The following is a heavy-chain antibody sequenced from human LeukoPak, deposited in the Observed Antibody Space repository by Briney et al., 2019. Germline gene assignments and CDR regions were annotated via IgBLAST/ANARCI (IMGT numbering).Heavy chain of an antibody. CDR1: GFTFSSYA. CDR3: ARGGYQPYYYMDV. CDR2: ISSSSGYI. J-gene: IGHJ6*03. Sequence: GGSLRLSCAASGFTFSSYAMNWVRQAPGKGLEWVSSISSSSGYIFYADSVKGRFTISTDNSKNIVYLQMDSLRVDDTALYYCARGGYQPYYYMDVWGTGTTVTVSS. V-gene: IGHV3-21*01. D-gene: IGHD2-2*01.